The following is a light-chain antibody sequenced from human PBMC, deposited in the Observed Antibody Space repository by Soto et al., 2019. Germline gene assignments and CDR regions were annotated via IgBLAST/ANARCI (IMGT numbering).Light chain of an antibody. J-gene: IGKJ1*01. V-gene: IGKV1-39*01. CDR3: QQSYSTPRT. Sequence: DIEMTQSPSSLSASVGDGATISCRSSQSINTYLNWYHQKPGQAPQLLIYAASSLQTGVPSRFSGSGSGTDFTLTISSLQPEDFATYYCQQSYSTPRTFGQGTKVDIK. CDR1: QSINTY. CDR2: AAS.